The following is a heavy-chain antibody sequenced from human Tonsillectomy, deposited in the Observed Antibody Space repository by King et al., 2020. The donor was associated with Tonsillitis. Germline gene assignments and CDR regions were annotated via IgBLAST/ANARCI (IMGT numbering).Heavy chain of an antibody. CDR3: TTGLPVDY. V-gene: IGHV3-15*01. CDR2: IKSRSDGGTT. Sequence: VQLVESGGGLVKPGGSLRLSCAASGFSFSSAWMSWVRQAPGKGLEWVGQIKSRSDGGTTDYGAPVKGRFTFSRDDSKNTLYLQMNSLKSEDTALYYCTTGLPVDYWGQGTLVTVSS. J-gene: IGHJ4*02. D-gene: IGHD4-11*01. CDR1: GFSFSSAW.